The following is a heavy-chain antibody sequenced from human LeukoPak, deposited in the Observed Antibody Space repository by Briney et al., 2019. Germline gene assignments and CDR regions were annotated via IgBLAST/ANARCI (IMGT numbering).Heavy chain of an antibody. D-gene: IGHD6-13*01. CDR3: AREWIAAAGTIDY. CDR1: GFTFSSYG. V-gene: IGHV3-20*04. Sequence: GGSLRLSCAASGFTFSSYGMSWVRQAPGKGLEWVSGISWNSGSIGYADSVKGRFTISRDNAKNSLYLQMNSLRAEDTALYYCAREWIAAAGTIDYWGQGTLVTVSS. CDR2: ISWNSGSI. J-gene: IGHJ4*02.